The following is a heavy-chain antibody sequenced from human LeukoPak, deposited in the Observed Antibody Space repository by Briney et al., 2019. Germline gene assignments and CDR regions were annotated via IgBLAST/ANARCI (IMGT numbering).Heavy chain of an antibody. CDR1: GFTFSSYG. J-gene: IGHJ4*02. Sequence: GGTLRLSCAASGFTFSSYGMSWVCQAPGKGLEWVSAISGSGGSTYYADSVKGRFTISRDNSKNTLYLQMNSLRAEDTAVYYCAKGPPYYYDSSGYYPGFDYWGQGTLVTVSS. CDR3: AKGPPYYYDSSGYYPGFDY. CDR2: ISGSGGST. D-gene: IGHD3-22*01. V-gene: IGHV3-23*01.